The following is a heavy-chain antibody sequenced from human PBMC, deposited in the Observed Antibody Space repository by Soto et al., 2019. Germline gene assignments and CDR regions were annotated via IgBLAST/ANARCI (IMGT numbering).Heavy chain of an antibody. J-gene: IGHJ4*02. CDR2: IGTAGDP. Sequence: AGGSLRLSCAASGFTFSSYDMHWVRQATGKGLEWVSAIGTAGDPYYPGSVKGRFTISRENAKNSLYLQMNSLRAGDTAVYYCARLHCSSTSCYFDYWGQGTLVTASS. CDR3: ARLHCSSTSCYFDY. V-gene: IGHV3-13*05. CDR1: GFTFSSYD. D-gene: IGHD2-2*01.